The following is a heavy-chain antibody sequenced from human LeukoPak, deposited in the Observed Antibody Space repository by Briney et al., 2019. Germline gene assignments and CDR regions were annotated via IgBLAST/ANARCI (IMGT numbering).Heavy chain of an antibody. J-gene: IGHJ4*02. Sequence: PGGSLRLSCAASDLSLPDAWMTWVRHVPGKGLEWVGRIIGKSSGGTTDYAASVKGRFTISKDESKNTLNLQMNNLKTEDTAIYHCTTEYWYGFDNWGPGTLVIVSP. CDR2: IIGKSSGGTT. D-gene: IGHD2-8*02. V-gene: IGHV3-15*07. CDR3: TTEYWYGFDN. CDR1: DLSLPDAW.